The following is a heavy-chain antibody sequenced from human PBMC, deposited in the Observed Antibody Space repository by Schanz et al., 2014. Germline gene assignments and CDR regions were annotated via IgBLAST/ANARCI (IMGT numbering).Heavy chain of an antibody. Sequence: EVQLVESGGGLVKPGGFLRLSCAASGFTFSDAWMSWVRQAPGKGLEWVAGISRSGTSTYYAASVKGRFTISRDNSKNTLYQEMNSRRGEDAALYYCAKDKAAGSSWFDGFNDWGQGTMVTVSS. CDR2: ISRSGTST. D-gene: IGHD6-13*01. CDR3: AKDKAAGSSWFDGFND. V-gene: IGHV3-23*04. CDR1: GFTFSDAW. J-gene: IGHJ3*01.